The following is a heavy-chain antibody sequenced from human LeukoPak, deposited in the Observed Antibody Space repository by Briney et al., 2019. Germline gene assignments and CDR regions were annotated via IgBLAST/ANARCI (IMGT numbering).Heavy chain of an antibody. J-gene: IGHJ4*02. CDR3: AKGVYGYYYSDY. V-gene: IGHV3-23*01. D-gene: IGHD5-18*01. CDR2: ISGSGGST. Sequence: GGSLRLSCAASGFTFSSYAMSWVRQAPGKGLEWVSAISGSGGSTYYADSVKGRFTISTDNSKNTLYLQMNSLRAEDTAVYYCAKGVYGYYYSDYWGQGALVAVSS. CDR1: GFTFSSYA.